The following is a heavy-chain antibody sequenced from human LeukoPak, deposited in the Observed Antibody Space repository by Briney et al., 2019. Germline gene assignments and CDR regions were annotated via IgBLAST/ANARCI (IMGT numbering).Heavy chain of an antibody. CDR1: GASISSGSYY. CDR3: ARLPIMVGAPRHFQD. Sequence: SETLSLTCTVSGASISSGSYYWGWIRQPPGKGLEWIASIYYRGSTYDNPSLKSRVTISLDTSKNQFSLKLSSVTAADTAVYYCARLPIMVGAPRHFQDWGQGTLVIVSS. CDR2: IYYRGST. D-gene: IGHD1-26*01. J-gene: IGHJ1*01. V-gene: IGHV4-39*01.